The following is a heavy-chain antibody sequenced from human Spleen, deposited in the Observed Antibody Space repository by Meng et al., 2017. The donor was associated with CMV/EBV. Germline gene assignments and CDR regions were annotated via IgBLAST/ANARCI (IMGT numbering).Heavy chain of an antibody. CDR3: ARDVFRKTITTRLEEF. CDR1: GGSISSSSYY. CDR2: IYYSGST. V-gene: IGHV4-39*07. Sequence: SETLSLTCTVSGGSISSSSYYWGWIRQPPGKGLEWIGSIYYSGSTYYNPSLKSRVTISVDTSKNQFSLKLSSVTAADTAVYYCARDVFRKTITTRLEEFWGQGILVTVSS. D-gene: IGHD3-16*01. J-gene: IGHJ4*02.